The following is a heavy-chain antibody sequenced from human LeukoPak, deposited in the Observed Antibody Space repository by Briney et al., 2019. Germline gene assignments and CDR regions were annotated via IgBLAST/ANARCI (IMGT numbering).Heavy chain of an antibody. V-gene: IGHV1-69*13. D-gene: IGHD1-26*01. CDR2: IIPIFGKA. Sequence: SVKVSCKASGGTFSSYAISWVRQAPGQGLEWMGGIIPIFGKANYAQNFQGRVTITADESTSTAYMELSSLRSEDTAVYYCAREDPREYGMDVWGQGTTVTVSS. J-gene: IGHJ6*02. CDR1: GGTFSSYA. CDR3: AREDPREYGMDV.